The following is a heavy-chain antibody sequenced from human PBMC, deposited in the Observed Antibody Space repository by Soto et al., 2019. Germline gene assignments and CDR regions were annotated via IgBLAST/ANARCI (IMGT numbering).Heavy chain of an antibody. Sequence: EVQLVESGGDLVQPGGSLRLSCAASGFTFSDHYMDWVLQTPGKRLEWVGRTLNRARSYTTEYAESVNGRFTISRDDSQESLYLQINSLKVDATAVSLCVRVRGGGTYHFDYWGQGTLVTVSS. D-gene: IGHD1-1*01. CDR1: GFTFSDHY. J-gene: IGHJ4*02. CDR3: VRVRGGGTYHFDY. CDR2: TLNRARSYTT. V-gene: IGHV3-72*01.